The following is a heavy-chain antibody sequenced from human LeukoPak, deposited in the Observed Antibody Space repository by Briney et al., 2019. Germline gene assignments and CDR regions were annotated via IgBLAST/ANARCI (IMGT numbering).Heavy chain of an antibody. J-gene: IGHJ4*02. CDR2: IIPIFGTA. V-gene: IGHV1-69*13. CDR3: ARANYYDSSGYWVY. D-gene: IGHD3-22*01. Sequence: SVEVSCKASGGTFSSYAISWVRQAPGQGLEWMGGIIPIFGTANYAQKFQGRVTITADESTSTACMELSSLRSEDTAVYYCARANYYDSSGYWVYWGQGTLVTVSS. CDR1: GGTFSSYA.